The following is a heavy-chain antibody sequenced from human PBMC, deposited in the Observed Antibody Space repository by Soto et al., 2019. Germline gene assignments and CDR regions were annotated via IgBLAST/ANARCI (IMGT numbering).Heavy chain of an antibody. CDR1: GGSISSYY. V-gene: IGHV4-59*08. CDR2: IHYSGST. J-gene: IGHJ6*04. D-gene: IGHD3-9*01. CDR3: ARHSTGLDV. Sequence: QVQLQESGPGLVKPSETLSLTCTVSGGSISSYYWSWIRQPPGKGLEWIGYIHYSGSTHYNRSLKSRVTITLDTSKNQFPLKLPSVTAADSAVYYCARHSTGLDVWGKGTTVPVSS.